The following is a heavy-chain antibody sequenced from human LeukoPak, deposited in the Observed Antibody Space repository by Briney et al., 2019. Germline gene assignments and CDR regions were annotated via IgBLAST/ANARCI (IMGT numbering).Heavy chain of an antibody. J-gene: IGHJ4*02. D-gene: IGHD2-21*02. CDR1: GFTFSSFE. Sequence: PGGSLRLSCAASGFTFSSFEINWVRQAPGKGLEWISYITSSGSTIYYADSVKGRFTISRDNAKNSLHLQMNSLRAEDTAVYYCAVAYCGDDCLGYYIDSWGQGTLVAVSS. CDR2: ITSSGSTI. CDR3: AVAYCGDDCLGYYIDS. V-gene: IGHV3-48*03.